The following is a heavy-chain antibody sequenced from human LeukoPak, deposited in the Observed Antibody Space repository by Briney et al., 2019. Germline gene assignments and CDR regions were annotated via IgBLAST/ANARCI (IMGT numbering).Heavy chain of an antibody. V-gene: IGHV3-21*01. CDR1: GFTFSSY. Sequence: PGGSLRLSFAVPGFTFSSYMNWARQAPGKGLEWVSSISSTSSYIYYADSVKGRFTISRDNDKNSLDLQMNSLRADDTAVYYCARGQSRYIDCYLEIFDFWGQGTLVTVSS. CDR3: ARGQSRYIDCYLEIFDF. J-gene: IGHJ4*02. D-gene: IGHD3-9*01. CDR2: ISSTSSYI.